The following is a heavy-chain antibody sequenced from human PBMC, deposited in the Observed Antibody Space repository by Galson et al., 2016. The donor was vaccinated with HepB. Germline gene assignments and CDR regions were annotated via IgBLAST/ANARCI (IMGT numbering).Heavy chain of an antibody. CDR2: INSDGSET. J-gene: IGHJ6*02. CDR3: ARGMIVIVYEIDV. Sequence: SLRLSCAASGFTFSSYWIHWVRQESGKGLVWVSRINSDGSETNYADSVKGRFIISRDNAKNTVYLQMNSLRAEETAVYYCARGMIVIVYEIDVWGQGTTVTVSS. CDR1: GFTFSSYW. V-gene: IGHV3-74*01. D-gene: IGHD3-22*01.